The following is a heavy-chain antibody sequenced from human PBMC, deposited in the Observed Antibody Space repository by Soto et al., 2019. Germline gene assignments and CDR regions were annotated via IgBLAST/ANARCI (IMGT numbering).Heavy chain of an antibody. CDR2: INHSGST. V-gene: IGHV4-34*01. CDR1: GGSFGGYY. J-gene: IGHJ5*02. Sequence: PSETLSLTCAVYGGSFGGYYWSWIRQHPGKGLEWIGEINHSGSTNYNPSLKSRVTISVDTSKNQFSLKLSSVTAADTAVYYCARGGRQLGTISYNWFDPWGQGTLVTVSS. CDR3: ARGGRQLGTISYNWFDP. D-gene: IGHD6-13*01.